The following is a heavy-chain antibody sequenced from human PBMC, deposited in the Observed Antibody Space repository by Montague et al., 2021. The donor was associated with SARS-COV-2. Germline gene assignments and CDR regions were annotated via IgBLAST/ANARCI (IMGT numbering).Heavy chain of an antibody. D-gene: IGHD3-10*01. CDR1: GGSISSSSYD. Sequence: SETLSLTCTVAGGSISSSSYDWGWIRQPPGKGLEWIGNIYYSESTXYNPSVKSRVTMSVDTSRKQFSLKLTSVTAADTAVYYCAGGYGSGSYSSWGQGTLVTVSS. J-gene: IGHJ4*02. CDR3: AGGYGSGSYSS. V-gene: IGHV4-39*07. CDR2: IYYSEST.